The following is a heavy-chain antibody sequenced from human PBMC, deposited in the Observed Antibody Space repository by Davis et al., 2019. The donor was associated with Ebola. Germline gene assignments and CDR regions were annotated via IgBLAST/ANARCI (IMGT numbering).Heavy chain of an antibody. Sequence: GGSLRLSCAASGITFSNAWMNWVRQAPGKGLEWVAVISYDGSNKYYADSVKGRFTISRDNSKNTLYLQMNSLRAEDTAVYYCAKADWKYYYYGMDVWGQGTTVTVSS. CDR3: AKADWKYYYYGMDV. J-gene: IGHJ6*02. V-gene: IGHV3-30*18. D-gene: IGHD1-1*01. CDR2: ISYDGSNK. CDR1: GITFSNAW.